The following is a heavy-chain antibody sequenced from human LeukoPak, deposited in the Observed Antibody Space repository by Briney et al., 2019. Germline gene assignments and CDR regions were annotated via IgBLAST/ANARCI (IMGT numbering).Heavy chain of an antibody. CDR2: ISGSGGST. D-gene: IGHD3-16*01. V-gene: IGHV3-23*01. CDR3: AKDGPAYDYVWGSSNYFDY. J-gene: IGHJ4*02. CDR1: GFTFSSYA. Sequence: HPGGSLRLSCAASGFTFSSYAMSWVRQAPGKGLEWVSAISGSGGSTYYADSVKGRFTISRDNSKNTLYLQMNSLGAEDTAVYYCAKDGPAYDYVWGSSNYFDYWGQGTLVTVSS.